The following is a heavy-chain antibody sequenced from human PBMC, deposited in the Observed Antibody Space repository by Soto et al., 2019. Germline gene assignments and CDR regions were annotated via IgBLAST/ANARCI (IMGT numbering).Heavy chain of an antibody. V-gene: IGHV1-69*02. J-gene: IGHJ5*02. CDR1: GGTFSGDT. CDR3: ARHRVGDCSSTSCPLVP. Sequence: ASVKGACKGAGGTFSGDTISWGRQAPGQGLEWMGRIIPILGIANYAQKFQGRVTITADKSTSTAYMELSSLRSEDTAVYYCARHRVGDCSSTSCPLVPWGQGTLVTVSS. D-gene: IGHD2-2*01. CDR2: IIPILGIA.